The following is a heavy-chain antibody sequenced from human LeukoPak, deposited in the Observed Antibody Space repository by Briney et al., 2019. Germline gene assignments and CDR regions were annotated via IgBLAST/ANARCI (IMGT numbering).Heavy chain of an antibody. Sequence: PSETLSLTCAVHGGSFSGYYWSWIRQPPGKGLDWIGEINHSGVTHYNPSLKSRVTISVDTSKNQFSLKLSSVTAADTAVYYCVRGRRVIVVVVAASPSMGFDPWGQGTLVTVSS. J-gene: IGHJ5*02. V-gene: IGHV4-34*01. D-gene: IGHD2-15*01. CDR2: INHSGVT. CDR3: VRGRRVIVVVVAASPSMGFDP. CDR1: GGSFSGYY.